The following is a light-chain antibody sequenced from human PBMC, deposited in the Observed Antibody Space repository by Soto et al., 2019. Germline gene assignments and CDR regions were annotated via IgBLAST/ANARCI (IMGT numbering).Light chain of an antibody. V-gene: IGKV1-39*01. CDR1: QSISSY. J-gene: IGKJ1*01. CDR3: QQSYSTPPWT. Sequence: DIQMTQSPSSLSASVGDRVTITCRASQSISSYLNWYQQKPGKAPKLLIYAASSLQRGVPSRFSGSGSGTDFTLTISSRQPEDFATYYCQQSYSTPPWTFGQGTKVEIK. CDR2: AAS.